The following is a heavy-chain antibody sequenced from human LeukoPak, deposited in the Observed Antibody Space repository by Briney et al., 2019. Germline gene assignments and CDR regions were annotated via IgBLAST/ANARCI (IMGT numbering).Heavy chain of an antibody. V-gene: IGHV4-38-2*02. CDR3: ARVPYDFWSGYYSDY. Sequence: NPSETLSLTCTVSGYSISSGYYWGWIRQPPGKGLEWIGSIYHSGSTYYNPSLKSRVTISVDTSKNQFSLKLSSVTAADTAVYYCARVPYDFWSGYYSDYWGQGTLVTVSS. J-gene: IGHJ4*02. CDR2: IYHSGST. D-gene: IGHD3-3*01. CDR1: GYSISSGYY.